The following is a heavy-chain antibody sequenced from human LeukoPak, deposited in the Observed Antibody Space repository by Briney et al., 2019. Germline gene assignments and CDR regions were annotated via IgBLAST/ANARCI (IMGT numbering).Heavy chain of an antibody. CDR2: IRYDGSNK. CDR1: GFTFSTYG. Sequence: PGGSLRLSCTASGFTFSTYGMHWVRQAPGKGLEWVAFIRYDGSNKYYADSVKGRFTISRGNSKNTVYLQMNSLRPEDTAVYYCAKDKEGTNYYYYGVDVWGQGTTVTVSS. CDR3: AKDKEGTNYYYYGVDV. J-gene: IGHJ6*02. V-gene: IGHV3-30*02. D-gene: IGHD1-14*01.